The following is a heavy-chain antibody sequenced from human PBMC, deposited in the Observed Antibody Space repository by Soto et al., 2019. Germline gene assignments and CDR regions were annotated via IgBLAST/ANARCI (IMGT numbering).Heavy chain of an antibody. V-gene: IGHV4-59*01. Sequence: SETLSLTCTVSGGSISSSYWSWIRQPPGKGLEGIAYIYYSGTTNYNPSLESRVTTSIDTSKNQFSLRLTSVTAADSGVYYCATSVVHQWLVHDAFDIWGQGTLGTVS. D-gene: IGHD6-19*01. CDR1: GGSISSSY. J-gene: IGHJ3*02. CDR3: ATSVVHQWLVHDAFDI. CDR2: IYYSGTT.